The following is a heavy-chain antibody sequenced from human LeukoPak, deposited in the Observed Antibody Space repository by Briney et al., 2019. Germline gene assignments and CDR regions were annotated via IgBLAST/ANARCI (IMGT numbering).Heavy chain of an antibody. J-gene: IGHJ4*02. V-gene: IGHV4-34*01. CDR3: ARWQQWLRYYFDY. CDR1: GGSFSGYY. CDR2: INHSGST. Sequence: SATLSLTCAVYGGSFSGYYWSWIRQSPGKGLEWIGEINHSGSTNYNPSLKSRVTISVDTSQNQFSLKLRSVTAADTAEYYCARWQQWLRYYFDYWGQGTLVTVSS. D-gene: IGHD6-19*01.